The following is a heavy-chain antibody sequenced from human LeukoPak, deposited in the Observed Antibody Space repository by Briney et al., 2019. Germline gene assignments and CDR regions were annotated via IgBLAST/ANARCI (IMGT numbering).Heavy chain of an antibody. J-gene: IGHJ4*02. D-gene: IGHD3-3*01. CDR3: ARTYYDFWSGYPYLIRYFDY. CDR1: GYTFTSYG. CDR2: ISAYNGNT. Sequence: GASVKVSCKASGYTFTSYGISWVRQAPGQGLEWMGWISAYNGNTNYAQKLQGRVTMTTDTSTSTAYMELRSLRSDDTAVYYCARTYYDFWSGYPYLIRYFDYWGQGTLVTVSS. V-gene: IGHV1-18*01.